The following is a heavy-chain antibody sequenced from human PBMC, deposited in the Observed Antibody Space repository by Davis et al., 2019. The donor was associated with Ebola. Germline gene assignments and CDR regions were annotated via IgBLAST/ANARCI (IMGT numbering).Heavy chain of an antibody. V-gene: IGHV3-74*03. Sequence: PGGSLRLSCAASGFTFSNFWMHLVRQGPGKGLVWVSRISSDGRGPAYADSVKGRFPIYSDNAKSTVYPQMNRLRAEDTAVYYCARSGGHSFGQNWGQGTLVTVSS. D-gene: IGHD5-18*01. CDR3: ARSGGHSFGQN. J-gene: IGHJ4*02. CDR2: ISSDGRGP. CDR1: GFTFSNFW.